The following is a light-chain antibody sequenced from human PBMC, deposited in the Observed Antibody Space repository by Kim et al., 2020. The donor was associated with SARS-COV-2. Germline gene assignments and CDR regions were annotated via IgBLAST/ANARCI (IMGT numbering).Light chain of an antibody. CDR1: KLGDKY. CDR2: QDS. J-gene: IGLJ3*02. CDR3: QAWDSSTWV. V-gene: IGLV3-1*01. Sequence: SYDLTQPPSVSVSPGQTASITCSGDKLGDKYACWYQQKPGQSPVLVIYQDSKRPSGIPERFSGSNSGNTATLTISGTQAMDEADYYCQAWDSSTWVFGGGTQLTVL.